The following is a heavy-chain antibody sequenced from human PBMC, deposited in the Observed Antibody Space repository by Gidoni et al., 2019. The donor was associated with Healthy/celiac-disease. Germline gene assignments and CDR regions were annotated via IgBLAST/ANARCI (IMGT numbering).Heavy chain of an antibody. CDR1: GGPFSSYA. CDR2: IIPTLGIA. J-gene: IGHJ4*02. CDR3: AREAPYDFWSAD. V-gene: IGHV1-69*04. Sequence: QVQLVQSGAAGKKPGSSVKVSCKASGGPFSSYAISWVRQAPGQGLEGMGRIIPTLGIANYAQKFQGRVTITADKSTSTAYMELSSLRSEDTAVYYCAREAPYDFWSADWGQGTLVTVSS. D-gene: IGHD3-3*01.